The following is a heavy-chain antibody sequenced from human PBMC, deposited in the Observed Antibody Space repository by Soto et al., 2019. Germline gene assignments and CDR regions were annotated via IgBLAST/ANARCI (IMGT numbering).Heavy chain of an antibody. CDR1: GGSFTSNNW. Sequence: QVQLQESGPGLVKPSGTLSLTCAVSGGSFTSNNWWTWVRQPPGQGLEWIGGIYRTGSTTSNPSLKSRVTRSLDKSENQFSLKVTPLTAADTAVYYCASRDPGTSVDYWGQGTLVTVSS. CDR3: ASRDPGTSVDY. CDR2: IYRTGST. J-gene: IGHJ4*02. V-gene: IGHV4-4*02. D-gene: IGHD1-7*01.